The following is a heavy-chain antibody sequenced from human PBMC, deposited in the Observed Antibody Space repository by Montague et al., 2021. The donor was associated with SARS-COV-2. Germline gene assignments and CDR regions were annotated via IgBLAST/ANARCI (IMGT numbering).Heavy chain of an antibody. CDR1: GGSISSSNYF. J-gene: IGHJ4*02. D-gene: IGHD3-3*01. V-gene: IGHV4-39*07. Sequence: SETLSLTCTVSGGSISSSNYFWGWIRQPPGKGLEWIGSIYFGGGTYYNPSLKSRVTISVDTSKNQFSLKLTSVTAADTAVHWCARDVGKGFSGHETEGGFDYWGQGTLVSVSS. CDR2: IYFGGGT. CDR3: ARDVGKGFSGHETEGGFDY.